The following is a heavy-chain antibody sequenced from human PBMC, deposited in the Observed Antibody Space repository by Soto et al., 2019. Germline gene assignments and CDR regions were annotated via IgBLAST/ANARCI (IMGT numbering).Heavy chain of an antibody. D-gene: IGHD6-6*01. CDR2: ISWNSGSI. CDR1: GFTFDDYA. J-gene: IGHJ6*02. Sequence: GGSLRLSCAASGFTFDDYAMHWVRQAPGKGLEWVSGISWNSGSIGYADSVKGRFTISRDNAKNSLYLQMNSLRAEDTALYYCAKEGIAARPGFYYYYGMDVWGQGTTVTVSS. CDR3: AKEGIAARPGFYYYYGMDV. V-gene: IGHV3-9*01.